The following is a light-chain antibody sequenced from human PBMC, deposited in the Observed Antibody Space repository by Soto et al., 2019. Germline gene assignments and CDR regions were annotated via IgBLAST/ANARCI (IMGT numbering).Light chain of an antibody. CDR2: FNN. CDR1: TSNIGSHA. CDR3: YSWDGTRKGPV. J-gene: IGLJ2*01. Sequence: QSVLTQPPSVSEAPSQTVTISCSGTTSNIGSHAVEWHHHFPAKSPNLLIYFNNLLPPGVSDRFSGSTSGDSASLAISGLRAEDDDVYFDYSWDGTRKGPVFGGGTKLTVL. V-gene: IGLV1-36*01.